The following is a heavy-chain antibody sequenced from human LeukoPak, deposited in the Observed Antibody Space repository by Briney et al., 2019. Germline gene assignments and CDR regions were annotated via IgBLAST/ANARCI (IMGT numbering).Heavy chain of an antibody. CDR2: MNPNSGNT. Sequence: ASVKVSCKASGYTFTSYDINWVRQATGQGLEWMGWMNPNSGNTGYAQKVQGRVTMTRNTSISTAYMELSSLRSEDTAVYYCARDLGNCSGGSCYSDWFDPWGQGTLVTVSS. D-gene: IGHD2-15*01. CDR1: GYTFTSYD. CDR3: ARDLGNCSGGSCYSDWFDP. V-gene: IGHV1-8*01. J-gene: IGHJ5*02.